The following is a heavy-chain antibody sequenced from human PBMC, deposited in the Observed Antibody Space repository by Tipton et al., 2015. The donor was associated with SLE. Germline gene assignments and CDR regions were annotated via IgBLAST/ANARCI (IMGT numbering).Heavy chain of an antibody. CDR2: IYTSGST. CDR1: GGSISSYY. J-gene: IGHJ5*02. V-gene: IGHV4-4*07. Sequence: TLSLTCTVSGGSISSYYWSWIRQPAGKGLEWIGRIYTSGSTNYNPSLKSRVTMSVDTSKNQFSLKLSSVTAADTAVYYCAREFGYYDSSGPRGLGWFDPWGQGTLVTVSS. CDR3: AREFGYYDSSGPRGLGWFDP. D-gene: IGHD3-22*01.